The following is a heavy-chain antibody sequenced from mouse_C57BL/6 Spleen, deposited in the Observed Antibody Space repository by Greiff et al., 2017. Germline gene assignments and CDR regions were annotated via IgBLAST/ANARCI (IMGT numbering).Heavy chain of an antibody. J-gene: IGHJ2*01. CDR3: TRYSAGYGDY. CDR1: GFTFSSYA. CDR2: ISSGGDYI. Sequence: EVQLMESGAGLVKPGGSLTLSCAASGFTFSSYAMSWVRQTPEKRLEWVAYISSGGDYIYYAATVKGRCTISRDNARNPLYLQMSSLKSEDTAMYYCTRYSAGYGDYWGKGTTLTVSS. D-gene: IGHD3-2*02. V-gene: IGHV5-9-1*02.